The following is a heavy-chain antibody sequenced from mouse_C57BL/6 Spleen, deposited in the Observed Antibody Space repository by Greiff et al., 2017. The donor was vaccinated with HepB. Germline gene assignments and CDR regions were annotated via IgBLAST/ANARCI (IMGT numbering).Heavy chain of an antibody. J-gene: IGHJ3*01. CDR2: IWSGGST. CDR3: IWDAY. CDR1: GFSLTSYG. V-gene: IGHV2-2*01. D-gene: IGHD1-1*02. Sequence: VQLQQSGPGLVQPSQSLSITCTVSGFSLTSYGVHWVRQSPGKGLEWLGVIWSGGSTDYNAAFISRLSISKDNSKSQVFFKMNSLQADDTAIYYCIWDAYWGQGTLVTVSA.